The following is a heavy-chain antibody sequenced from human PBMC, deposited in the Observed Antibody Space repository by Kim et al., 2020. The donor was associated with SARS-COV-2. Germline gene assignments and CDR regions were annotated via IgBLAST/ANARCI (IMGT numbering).Heavy chain of an antibody. CDR2: IYHNGVT. CDR1: GGSISTSNW. Sequence: SETLSLTCAVSGGSISTSNWWTWVRQPPGKGLEWIGEIYHNGVTNYNPSLKSRVTISVDTSKNQFSLNLSSATVADTAVYYCARSRASSLSMDVWGQGTSITVSS. V-gene: IGHV4-4*02. CDR3: ARSRASSLSMDV. J-gene: IGHJ6*02.